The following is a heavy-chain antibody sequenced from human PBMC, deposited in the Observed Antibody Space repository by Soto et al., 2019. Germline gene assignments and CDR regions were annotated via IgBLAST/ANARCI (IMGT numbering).Heavy chain of an antibody. D-gene: IGHD3-9*01. V-gene: IGHV1-2*04. CDR1: GGTFSSYT. CDR3: ARDFMRYDILTGYYDYYYGMDV. J-gene: IGHJ6*02. CDR2: INPNSGGT. Sequence: ASVKVSCKASGGTFSSYTISWVRQAPGQGLEWMGWINPNSGGTNYAQKFQGWVTMTRDTSISTAYMELSRLRSDDTAVYYCARDFMRYDILTGYYDYYYGMDVWGQGTTVTVSS.